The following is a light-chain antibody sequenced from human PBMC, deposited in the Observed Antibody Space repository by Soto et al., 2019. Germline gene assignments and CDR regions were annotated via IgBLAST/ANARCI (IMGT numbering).Light chain of an antibody. J-gene: IGKJ5*01. CDR1: QSVNSN. CDR2: GIS. V-gene: IGKV3-15*01. Sequence: EMVMTQSPAMLSVSPGESATLSCRSSQSVNSNYLAWYQQHPGQPPRLLIYGISTRATGIPARFSGSGSGTEFSLTISSLQSEDFAVYYCQQYSKWPITFGQGTRLENK. CDR3: QQYSKWPIT.